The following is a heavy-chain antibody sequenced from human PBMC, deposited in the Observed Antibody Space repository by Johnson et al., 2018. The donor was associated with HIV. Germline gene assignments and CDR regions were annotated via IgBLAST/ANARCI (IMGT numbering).Heavy chain of an antibody. V-gene: IGHV3-30-3*01. D-gene: IGHD6-19*01. CDR3: AKDRSTGWYPAFDI. Sequence: QVQLVESGGGVVQPGRSLRLSCAASGFTFSSYAMHWVRQAPGKGLEWVAVISYDGSNNYYADSLKGRYPISGDNSKNTLYLQMNSLSAEDTALYYCAKDRSTGWYPAFDIWGQGTMVTVSS. CDR1: GFTFSSYA. CDR2: ISYDGSNN. J-gene: IGHJ3*02.